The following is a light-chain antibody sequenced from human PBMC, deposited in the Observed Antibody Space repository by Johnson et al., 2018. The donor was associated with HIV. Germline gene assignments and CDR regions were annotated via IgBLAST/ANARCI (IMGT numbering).Light chain of an antibody. J-gene: IGLJ1*01. V-gene: IGLV1-51*01. CDR2: DNN. Sequence: VLTQPPSVSAAPGQKVTISCSGSSSNIGNNYVSWYQQLPGTAPKLLIYDNNKRPSGIPDRFSGSKSGTSATLGITGLQTGDEADYYCAIWDSSLSAYVFGTWTKVTGL. CDR1: SSNIGNNY. CDR3: AIWDSSLSAYV.